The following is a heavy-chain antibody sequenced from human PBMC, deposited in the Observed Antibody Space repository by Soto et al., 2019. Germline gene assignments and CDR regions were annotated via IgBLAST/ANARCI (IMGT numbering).Heavy chain of an antibody. J-gene: IGHJ6*02. CDR2: ISSSSSYI. CDR3: ARDRAKGYCSSTSCYTGWVRYYYYGMDV. V-gene: IGHV3-21*01. D-gene: IGHD2-2*02. CDR1: GFTFSSYS. Sequence: AGGSLRLSCAASGFTFSSYSMNWVRQAPGKGLEWVSSISSSSSYIYYADSVKGRFTISRDNAKNSLYLQMNSLRAEDTAVYYCARDRAKGYCSSTSCYTGWVRYYYYGMDVWGQGTTVTVSS.